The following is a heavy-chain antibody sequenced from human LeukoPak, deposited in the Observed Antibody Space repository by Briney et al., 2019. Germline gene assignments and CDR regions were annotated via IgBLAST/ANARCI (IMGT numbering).Heavy chain of an antibody. CDR1: GDSISSTNW. CDR2: ISHSGST. V-gene: IGHV4-4*02. CDR3: ARGEASGSYFNWFDP. J-gene: IGHJ5*02. Sequence: SETLSLTCAVSGDSISSTNWWSWVRQPPGKGLEWIGEISHSGSTNYNPSLKGRVTLSVDKSKNQFSLKLSSVTAADTAVYYCARGEASGSYFNWFDPWGQGTLVTVSS. D-gene: IGHD3-10*01.